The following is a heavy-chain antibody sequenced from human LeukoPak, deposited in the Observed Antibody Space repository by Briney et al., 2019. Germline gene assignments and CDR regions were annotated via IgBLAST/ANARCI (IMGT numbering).Heavy chain of an antibody. CDR3: AKDQRSIAVAGYFDY. Sequence: TGGSLRLTCAASEFSVGSNYMTWVRQAPGKGLEWVSLIYSGGSTYYADSVKGRFTISRDNSKNTLYLQMNSLRAEDTAVYYCAKDQRSIAVAGYFDYWGQGTLITVSS. CDR2: IYSGGST. D-gene: IGHD6-19*01. V-gene: IGHV3-53*01. J-gene: IGHJ4*02. CDR1: EFSVGSNY.